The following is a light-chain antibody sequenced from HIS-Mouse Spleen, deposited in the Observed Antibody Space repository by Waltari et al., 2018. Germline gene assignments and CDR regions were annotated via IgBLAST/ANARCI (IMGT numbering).Light chain of an antibody. CDR2: WAS. CDR1: QSVLYSSNNKNY. J-gene: IGKJ3*01. V-gene: IGKV4-1*01. CDR3: QQYYSTPFT. Sequence: DIVMTQSPDSLAVSLGEGATINCKSSQSVLYSSNNKNYLAWYQQKPGQPPKLLISWASTRESGVPDRFSGSGSGRDFTLPISSLQAEDVAVYYCQQYYSTPFTFGPGTKVDIK.